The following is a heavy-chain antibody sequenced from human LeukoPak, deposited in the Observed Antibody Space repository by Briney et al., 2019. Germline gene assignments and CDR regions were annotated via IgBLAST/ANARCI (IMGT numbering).Heavy chain of an antibody. J-gene: IGHJ4*02. D-gene: IGHD2-2*01. CDR3: ARKYCSTTSCLFDN. Sequence: QPGGSLRLSCAASGFTFSSYEMNWVRQAPGKGLQWVSDISSSGTTIYYADSVKGRFTISRDNAKNSLYLQMNSLRAEDTAVYYCARKYCSTTSCLFDNWGQGTLVTVSS. CDR1: GFTFSSYE. V-gene: IGHV3-48*03. CDR2: ISSSGTTI.